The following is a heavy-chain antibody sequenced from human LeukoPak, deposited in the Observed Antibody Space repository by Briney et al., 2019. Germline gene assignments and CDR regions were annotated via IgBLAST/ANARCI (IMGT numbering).Heavy chain of an antibody. CDR2: ISAYNVNT. CDR1: GYTFTSYG. D-gene: IGHD3-22*01. Sequence: EASVKVSCKASGYTFTSYGISWVRQAPGQGLEWMGWISAYNVNTDYAQKLQGRVTMTTDTSTSTAYMELRSLRSDDTAVYYCARVSVYYYDSSGYRDPGVTMFDYWGQGTLVTVSS. V-gene: IGHV1-18*01. J-gene: IGHJ4*02. CDR3: ARVSVYYYDSSGYRDPGVTMFDY.